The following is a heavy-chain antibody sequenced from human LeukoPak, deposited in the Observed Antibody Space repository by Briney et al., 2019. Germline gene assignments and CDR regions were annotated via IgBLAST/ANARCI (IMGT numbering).Heavy chain of an antibody. CDR1: GGSISSYY. CDR3: AGKSSGWYGDAFDI. D-gene: IGHD6-19*01. J-gene: IGHJ3*02. CDR2: INHSGST. V-gene: IGHV4-34*01. Sequence: SETLSLTCTVSGGSISSYYWSWIRQPPGKGLEWIGEINHSGSTNYNPSLKSRVTISVDTSKNQFSLKLSSVTAADTAVYYCAGKSSGWYGDAFDIWGQGTMVTVSS.